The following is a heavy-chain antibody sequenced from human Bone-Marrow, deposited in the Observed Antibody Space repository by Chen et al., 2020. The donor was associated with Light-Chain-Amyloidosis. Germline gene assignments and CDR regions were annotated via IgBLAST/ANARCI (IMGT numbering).Heavy chain of an antibody. J-gene: IGHJ4*02. CDR2: IYPDDSDA. CDR1: GYTFPNYW. Sequence: VKKPGESLKISCKGSGYTFPNYWIGWVRQMPGKGLEWMGVIYPDDSDARYSPSFEGQVTISADKSITTAYLQWRSLKASDTAMYYCARRRDGYNFDYWGQGTRVTVSS. V-gene: IGHV5-51*01. D-gene: IGHD5-12*01. CDR3: ARRRDGYNFDY.